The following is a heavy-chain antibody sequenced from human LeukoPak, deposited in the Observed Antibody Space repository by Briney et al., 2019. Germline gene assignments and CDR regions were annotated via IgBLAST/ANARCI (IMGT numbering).Heavy chain of an antibody. V-gene: IGHV1-69*04. D-gene: IGHD3-22*01. Sequence: GSSVKVSCKASGGTFSSYAISWVRQAPGQGLEWMGRIIPILGIANYAQKFQGRVTITTDESTRIAYMELSSLRSEDTAVYYCASFRDSNGYFDYWGQGTLVTVSS. CDR1: GGTFSSYA. CDR2: IIPILGIA. J-gene: IGHJ4*02. CDR3: ASFRDSNGYFDY.